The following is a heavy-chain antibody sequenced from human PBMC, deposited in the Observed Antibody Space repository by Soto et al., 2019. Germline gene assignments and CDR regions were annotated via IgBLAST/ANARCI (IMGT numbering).Heavy chain of an antibody. CDR3: ATVYFYDSSADYYFDY. J-gene: IGHJ4*02. V-gene: IGHV3-49*04. D-gene: IGHD3-22*01. CDR1: GFTFDDYA. CDR2: ISSQAFGGTT. Sequence: GGSLRLSCTISGFTFDDYAMSWVRQAPGKGLEWVGFISSQAFGGTTEYAASVEGRFTISTDESKTIAYLQMNSLKAADTAVYFCATVYFYDSSADYYFDYWGQGTLVTVSS.